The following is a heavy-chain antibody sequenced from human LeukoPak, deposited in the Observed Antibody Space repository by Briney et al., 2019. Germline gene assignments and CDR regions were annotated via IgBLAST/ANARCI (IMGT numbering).Heavy chain of an antibody. J-gene: IGHJ6*03. D-gene: IGHD5-18*01. CDR3: ARVGYSYVINDWSRTGLGAYPTKYYDHMDV. Sequence: SDTLTLPCAVYGGSFRRYYWRGIRQPSGKGLEWIGEINHSGSTNYNPSLKSRVTISGDTSKNQFSLKLSSVTAADTAVYFCARVGYSYVINDWSRTGLGAYPTKYYDHMDVWGKGTTVTVSS. V-gene: IGHV4-34*01. CDR2: INHSGST. CDR1: GGSFRRYY.